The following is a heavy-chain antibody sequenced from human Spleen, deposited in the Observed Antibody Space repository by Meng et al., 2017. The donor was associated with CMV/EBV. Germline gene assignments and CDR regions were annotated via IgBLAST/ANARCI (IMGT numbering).Heavy chain of an antibody. Sequence: GESLKISCAASVFTFSSYSMHWVRQAPGKGLVWVSRINSDGSSTSYADSVKGRFTISRDNAKNSLYLQMNGLRAEDTAVYYCSRTLRYPNALDIWGQGTMVTVSS. CDR3: SRTLRYPNALDI. D-gene: IGHD1-1*01. V-gene: IGHV3-74*01. CDR1: VFTFSSYS. CDR2: INSDGSST. J-gene: IGHJ3*02.